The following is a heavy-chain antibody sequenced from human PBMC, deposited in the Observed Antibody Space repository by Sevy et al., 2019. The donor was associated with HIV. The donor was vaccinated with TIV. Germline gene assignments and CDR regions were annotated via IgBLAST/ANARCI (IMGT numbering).Heavy chain of an antibody. Sequence: GGSLRLSCAASGFTFSSYGMHWVRQAPGKGLEWVAVISYDGSNKYYADSVKGRFTISRENSKNTLYLQMNSLRAEDTAVYYCAKDRDCSGGSCYYYYYYGMDVWGQGTTVTVSS. V-gene: IGHV3-30*18. CDR3: AKDRDCSGGSCYYYYYYGMDV. CDR2: ISYDGSNK. D-gene: IGHD2-15*01. CDR1: GFTFSSYG. J-gene: IGHJ6*02.